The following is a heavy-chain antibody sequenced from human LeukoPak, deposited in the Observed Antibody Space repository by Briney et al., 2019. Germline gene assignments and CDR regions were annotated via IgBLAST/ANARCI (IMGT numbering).Heavy chain of an antibody. V-gene: IGHV4-59*12. J-gene: IGHJ4*02. CDR2: LLYSGST. Sequence: SETLSLTCNVSGASISDYYWSWVRQSPEKGLEWIASLLYSGSTHYNPSLRSRVTISVDRSKNQFSLKLSSVTAADTAVYYCARGAIGSSWYYFDYWGQGTLVTVSS. CDR3: ARGAIGSSWYYFDY. D-gene: IGHD6-13*01. CDR1: GASISDYY.